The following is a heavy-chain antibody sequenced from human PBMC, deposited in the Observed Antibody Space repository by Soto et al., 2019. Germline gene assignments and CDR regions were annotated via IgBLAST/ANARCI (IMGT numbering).Heavy chain of an antibody. D-gene: IGHD6-6*01. CDR2: IYYSGST. CDR3: ARDIAARPSPSYYYYGMYF. V-gene: IGHV4-31*03. Sequence: SETLSLTCTVSGGSISSCGYYWSWIRQHPGKGLEWIGYIYYSGSTYYNPSLKSRVTISVDTSKNQFSLKLSSVTAADTAVYYCARDIAARPSPSYYYYGMYFWGQGTTVTVSS. CDR1: GGSISSCGYY. J-gene: IGHJ6*02.